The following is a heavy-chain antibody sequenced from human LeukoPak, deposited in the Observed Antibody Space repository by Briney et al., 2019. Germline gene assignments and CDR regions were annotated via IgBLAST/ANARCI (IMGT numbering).Heavy chain of an antibody. Sequence: SGGSLRLSRSATALNCKDQRKMDPRQAPGKGLEWISYISGRSSTIYYADSVRGRFTISRDNAKNSMYLQMNSLGAEDTGEKGGPRELLTGVSYFVDGWGQGTLVTVSS. CDR1: ALNCKDQR. J-gene: IGHJ4*02. CDR3: PRELLTGVSYFVDG. V-gene: IGHV3-48*01. CDR2: ISGRSSTI. D-gene: IGHD1-26*01.